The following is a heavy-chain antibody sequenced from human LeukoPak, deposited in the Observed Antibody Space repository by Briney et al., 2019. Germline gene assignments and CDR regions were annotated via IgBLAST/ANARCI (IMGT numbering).Heavy chain of an antibody. CDR2: IKQDGGEK. CDR1: EFTFSSYW. J-gene: IGHJ4*02. V-gene: IGHV3-7*01. D-gene: IGHD4/OR15-4a*01. Sequence: PGGSLRLSCAASEFTFSSYWMSWVRPAPWKGLKWVANIKQDGGEKYYLDSVKGRFTFSRDNAKNSLYLQMNSLRAEDRAVYYCARVGARQILEYWGQGTLVTVSS. CDR3: ARVGARQILEY.